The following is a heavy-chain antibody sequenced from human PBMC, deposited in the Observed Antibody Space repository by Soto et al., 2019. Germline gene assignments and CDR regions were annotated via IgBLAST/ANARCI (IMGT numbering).Heavy chain of an antibody. D-gene: IGHD6-13*01. Sequence: EVQLLESGGGLVQPGGSLRLSCADSGFTFSSYAMSWVRQAPGKGLEWVSGITGSGTNTYYADSVEGRFTISRDNSKSTLYLQMNSLRAEDTAVYYCVAKKIAAIPPTNWGQGTLVTVSS. CDR3: VAKKIAAIPPTN. CDR1: GFTFSSYA. V-gene: IGHV3-23*01. J-gene: IGHJ4*02. CDR2: ITGSGTNT.